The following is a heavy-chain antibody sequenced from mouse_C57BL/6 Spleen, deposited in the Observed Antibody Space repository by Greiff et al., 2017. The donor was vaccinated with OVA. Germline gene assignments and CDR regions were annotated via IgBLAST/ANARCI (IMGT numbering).Heavy chain of an antibody. J-gene: IGHJ1*03. Sequence: EVKLVESGPGLVKPSQSLSLTCSVTGYSITSGYYWNWIRQFPGNKLEWMGYISYDGSNNYNPSLKNRISITRDTSKNQFFLKLNSVTTEDTATYYGARGHYGSSEYFDVWGTGTTVTVSS. CDR1: GYSITSGYY. CDR2: ISYDGSN. V-gene: IGHV3-6*01. D-gene: IGHD1-1*01. CDR3: ARGHYGSSEYFDV.